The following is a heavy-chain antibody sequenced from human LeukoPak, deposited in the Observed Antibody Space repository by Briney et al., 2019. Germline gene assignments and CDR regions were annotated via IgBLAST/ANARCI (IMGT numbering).Heavy chain of an antibody. CDR2: IRSDGVEK. CDR3: AREFTGYGNTDY. V-gene: IGHV3-7*03. Sequence: GGSLRLSCTAAGFSLSMYWMSWVRQAPGKGLEWVANIRSDGVEKYYVDSVRGRFTISTDTVKNTLYLQMNSLRADDTAVYYCAREFTGYGNTDYWGQGTLVTVSS. CDR1: GFSLSMYW. J-gene: IGHJ4*02. D-gene: IGHD5-12*01.